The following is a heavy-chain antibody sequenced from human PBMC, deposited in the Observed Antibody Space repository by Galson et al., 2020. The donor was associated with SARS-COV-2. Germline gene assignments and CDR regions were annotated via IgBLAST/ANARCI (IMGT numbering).Heavy chain of an antibody. V-gene: IGHV3-33*06. D-gene: IGHD3-16*01. CDR1: GFTFSSYG. Sequence: GGSLRLSCAASGFTFSSYGMHWVRQAPGKGLEWVAVIWYDGSNKYYADSVKGRFTISRDNSKNTLYLQMNSLRAEDTAVYYCAKDIFRGLEFGYYMDVWGKGTTVTVSS. CDR3: AKDIFRGLEFGYYMDV. CDR2: IWYDGSNK. J-gene: IGHJ6*03.